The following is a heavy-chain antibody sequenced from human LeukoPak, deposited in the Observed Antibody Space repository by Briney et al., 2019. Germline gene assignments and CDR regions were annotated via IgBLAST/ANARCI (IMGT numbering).Heavy chain of an antibody. D-gene: IGHD4-17*01. CDR3: ARDAPAGDDAGS. CDR1: GFTFSSYD. CDR2: IGTAGDT. V-gene: IGHV3-13*01. J-gene: IGHJ5*02. Sequence: GGSLRLSCAASGFTFSSYDMHWVRQATGKGLEWVSAIGTAGDTYYPGSVKGRFTISRENAKNTLYLQMNSLRAEDTAVYYCARDAPAGDDAGSWGQGTLVTVSS.